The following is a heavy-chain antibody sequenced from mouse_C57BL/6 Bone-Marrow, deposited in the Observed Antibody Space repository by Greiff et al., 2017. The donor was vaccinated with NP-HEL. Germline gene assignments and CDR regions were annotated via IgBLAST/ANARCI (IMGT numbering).Heavy chain of an antibody. D-gene: IGHD1-1*01. J-gene: IGHJ2*01. CDR2: ISYDGSN. Sequence: EVKLLESGPGLVKPSQSLSLTCSVTGYSITSGYYWNWIRQFPGNKLEWMGYISYDGSNNYNPSLQNRISITRDTSKNQFFLKLNSVTTEDTATYYCARGGTTVVGFDYWGQGTTLTVSS. CDR1: GYSITSGYY. V-gene: IGHV3-6*01. CDR3: ARGGTTVVGFDY.